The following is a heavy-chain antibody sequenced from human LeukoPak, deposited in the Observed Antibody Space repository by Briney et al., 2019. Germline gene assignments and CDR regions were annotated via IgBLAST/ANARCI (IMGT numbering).Heavy chain of an antibody. CDR1: GFTFSSYD. CDR3: AREAAHCTNGVCPLDY. CDR2: IGTAGDT. V-gene: IGHV3-13*01. D-gene: IGHD2-8*01. Sequence: GGSLRLSCAASGFTFSSYDFHWVRHVTGKGLQWVSAIGTAGDTYYLDSVKGRFTISRENAKNSLYLQMNSLRAGDTAVYYCAREAAHCTNGVCPLDYWGQGTLVTVSS. J-gene: IGHJ4*02.